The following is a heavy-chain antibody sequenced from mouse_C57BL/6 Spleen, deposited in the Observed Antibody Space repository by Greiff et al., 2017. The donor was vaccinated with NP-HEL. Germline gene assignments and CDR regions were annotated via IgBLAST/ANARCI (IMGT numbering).Heavy chain of an antibody. V-gene: IGHV1-50*01. Sequence: VQLVESGAELVKPGASVKLSCKASGYTFTSYWMQWVKQRPGQGLEWIGEIDPSDSYTNYNQKFKGKATLTVDTSSSTAYMQLSSLTSEDSAVYYCARRESTGVFDYWGQGTTLTVSS. CDR2: IDPSDSYT. D-gene: IGHD4-1*02. J-gene: IGHJ2*01. CDR1: GYTFTSYW. CDR3: ARRESTGVFDY.